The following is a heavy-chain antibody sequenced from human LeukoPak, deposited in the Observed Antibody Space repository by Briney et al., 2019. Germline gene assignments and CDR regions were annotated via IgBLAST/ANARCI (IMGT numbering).Heavy chain of an antibody. CDR3: ARDTIVATMGEPLSLLPEYYFDY. CDR1: GSTFSSYA. V-gene: IGHV3-30-3*01. Sequence: PGGSLRLSCAASGSTFSSYAMHWVRQAPGKGLEWVAVISYDGSNKYYADSVKGRFTISRDNSKNTLYLQMNSLRAEDTAVYYCARDTIVATMGEPLSLLPEYYFDYWGQGTLVTVSS. D-gene: IGHD5-12*01. J-gene: IGHJ4*02. CDR2: ISYDGSNK.